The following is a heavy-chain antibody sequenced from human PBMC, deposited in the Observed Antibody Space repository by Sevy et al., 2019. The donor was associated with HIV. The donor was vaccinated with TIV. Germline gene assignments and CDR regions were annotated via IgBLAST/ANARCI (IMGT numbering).Heavy chain of an antibody. J-gene: IGHJ5*02. CDR2: IYYSGST. V-gene: IGHV4-39*01. CDR1: GGSISSRSSH. Sequence: SETLSLTCTVSGGSISSRSSHWGWIRQPPGKGLEWIGSIYYSGSTYSNPSLKSRLTMSVDTSKNQFSLKLSSVTAADTAVYYCASTRDYYGSGSCFSHWFDPWGQGILVTVSS. D-gene: IGHD3-10*01. CDR3: ASTRDYYGSGSCFSHWFDP.